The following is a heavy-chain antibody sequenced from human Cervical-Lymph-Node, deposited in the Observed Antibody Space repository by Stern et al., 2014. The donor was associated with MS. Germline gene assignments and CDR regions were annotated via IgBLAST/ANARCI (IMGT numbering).Heavy chain of an antibody. CDR3: ARVTEFLRFFYPDY. J-gene: IGHJ4*02. CDR1: GGSVRSGSRY. CDR2: ISYSGNT. V-gene: IGHV4-31*03. D-gene: IGHD3-3*01. Sequence: VHLVESGPGLVKPSQTLSLTCTVSGGSVRSGSRYWSWIRQHPGKGLEWIGYISYSGNTYYSPSLQSRLTISMDTSKNQFSLKLRSVTAADTAIYYCARVTEFLRFFYPDYWGQGTLVTVSS.